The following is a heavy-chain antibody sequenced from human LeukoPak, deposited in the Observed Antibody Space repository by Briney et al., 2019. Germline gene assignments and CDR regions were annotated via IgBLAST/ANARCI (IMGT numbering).Heavy chain of an antibody. CDR1: GFTVSSNY. CDR2: IASDGSST. V-gene: IGHV3-74*01. Sequence: GGSLRLSCAASGFTVSSNYMSWVRQAPGKGLVWVSRIASDGSSTTYADSVKGRFSISRDNAKNTLYLQMNSLRVEDTAVYYCARGRPHGNDYWGQGTLVAVSS. CDR3: ARGRPHGNDY. J-gene: IGHJ4*02. D-gene: IGHD4-23*01.